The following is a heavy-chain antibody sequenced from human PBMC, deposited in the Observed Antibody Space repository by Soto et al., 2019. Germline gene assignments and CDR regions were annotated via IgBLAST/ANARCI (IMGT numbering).Heavy chain of an antibody. J-gene: IGHJ4*02. V-gene: IGHV4-4*02. CDR2: IYHTGST. D-gene: IGHD6-13*01. Sequence: QVQLQESDPGLVKPSGTLSLTCAVSGDSINSDNWWSWVRQPPGKGLEWIGEIYHTGSTNYNPSLKSRVLISVDKSQNQFFLKLTSVTAADTAVYFCARGERQQQRDSWGQGTLVTVSS. CDR1: GDSINSDNW. CDR3: ARGERQQQRDS.